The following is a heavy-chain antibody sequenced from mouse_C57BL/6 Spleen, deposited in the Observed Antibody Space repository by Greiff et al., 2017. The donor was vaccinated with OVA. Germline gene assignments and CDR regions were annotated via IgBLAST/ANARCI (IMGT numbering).Heavy chain of an antibody. D-gene: IGHD2-5*01. Sequence: VKLQESGAELVKPGASVKMSCKASGYTFTTYPIEWMKQNHGKSLEWIGNFHPYNDDTKYNEKFKGKATLTVEKSSSTVYLELSRLTSDDSAVYYCARRTYYSNYDYYAMDYWGQGTSVTVSS. J-gene: IGHJ4*01. V-gene: IGHV1-47*01. CDR1: GYTFTTYP. CDR3: ARRTYYSNYDYYAMDY. CDR2: FHPYNDDT.